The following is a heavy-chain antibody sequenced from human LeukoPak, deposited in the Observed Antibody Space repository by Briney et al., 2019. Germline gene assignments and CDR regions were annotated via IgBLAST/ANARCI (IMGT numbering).Heavy chain of an antibody. CDR1: GGSISSYY. D-gene: IGHD5-18*01. J-gene: IGHJ4*02. Sequence: SETLSLTCTVSGGSISSYYWSWIRQPAGKGLEWIGRIYTSGSTNYNPSLKSRVTMSVDTSKNQFSLKLSSVTAADTAVYYCARHDTAAGYSYGSYYFDYWGQGTLVTVSS. CDR3: ARHDTAAGYSYGSYYFDY. CDR2: IYTSGST. V-gene: IGHV4-4*07.